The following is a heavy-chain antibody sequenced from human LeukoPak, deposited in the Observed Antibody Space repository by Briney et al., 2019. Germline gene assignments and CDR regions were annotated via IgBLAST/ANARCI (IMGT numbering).Heavy chain of an antibody. CDR1: GFIFSKAW. V-gene: IGHV3-53*01. CDR3: ARRDALGWYFDY. D-gene: IGHD5-24*01. CDR2: IYSGGST. J-gene: IGHJ4*02. Sequence: GGSLRLSCAASGFIFSKAWMSWVRQAPGKGLEWVSVIYSGGSTYYADSVKGRFTISRDNSKNTLYLQMNSLRAEDTAVYYCARRDALGWYFDYWGQGTLVTVSS.